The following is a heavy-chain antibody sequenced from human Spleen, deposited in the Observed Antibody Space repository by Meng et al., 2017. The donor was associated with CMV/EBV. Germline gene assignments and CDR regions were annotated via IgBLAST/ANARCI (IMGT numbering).Heavy chain of an antibody. CDR3: AKAGSSSSYSSSWYNALDF. V-gene: IGHV3-23*01. Sequence: GESLKISCAASGFTFSSYAMSWVRQAPGKGLEWISGITGSGTGTYYADSVKGRFTISRDNSKNTLYLQMNSLRAEDTAVYYRAKAGSSSSYSSSWYNALDFWGQGTLVTVSS. CDR1: GFTFSSYA. D-gene: IGHD6-13*01. CDR2: ITGSGTGT. J-gene: IGHJ4*02.